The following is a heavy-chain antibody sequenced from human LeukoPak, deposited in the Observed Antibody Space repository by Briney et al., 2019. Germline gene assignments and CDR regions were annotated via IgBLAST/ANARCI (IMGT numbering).Heavy chain of an antibody. CDR2: FYNSGST. CDR3: ASTQQWLASYY. J-gene: IGHJ4*02. D-gene: IGHD6-19*01. Sequence: SETLSLTCTFSGGSISSYYWTWFRQPPGKGLEWIGSFYNSGSTSYNPSLGSRVTISLDTSKNLFSLKLASVTAADSAIYYCASTQQWLASYYWGQGTLVTVSS. CDR1: GGSISSYY. V-gene: IGHV4-59*08.